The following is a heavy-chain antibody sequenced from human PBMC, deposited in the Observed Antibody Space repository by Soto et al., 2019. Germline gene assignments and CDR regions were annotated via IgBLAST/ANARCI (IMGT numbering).Heavy chain of an antibody. CDR3: ATSYDSGFDP. CDR2: IRPDNGNT. Sequence: QLQLVQSGAEVKRPGASVRVSCEASGYPFAKYGISWIRQAPGQGLEWMGWIRPDNGNTEYAQKFQGRVSMTRHTSSNTAYLDVRSLRSDDTAMYYCATSYDSGFDPWGQGTLVSVSS. D-gene: IGHD5-12*01. CDR1: GYPFAKYG. V-gene: IGHV1-18*04. J-gene: IGHJ5*02.